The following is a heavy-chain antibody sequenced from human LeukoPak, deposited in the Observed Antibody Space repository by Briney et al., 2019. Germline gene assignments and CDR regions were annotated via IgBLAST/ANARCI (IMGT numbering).Heavy chain of an antibody. CDR3: ARVGGDTVTNRY. D-gene: IGHD4-17*01. V-gene: IGHV1-8*02. Sequence: GASVKVSCKASGYTFTSYGISWVRQATGQGLEWMGWMNPNSGNTGYAQKFQGRVTMTRNTSISTAYMELSSVRSEATAVYYCARVGGDTVTNRYWGQGTLVTVSS. CDR2: MNPNSGNT. J-gene: IGHJ4*02. CDR1: GYTFTSYG.